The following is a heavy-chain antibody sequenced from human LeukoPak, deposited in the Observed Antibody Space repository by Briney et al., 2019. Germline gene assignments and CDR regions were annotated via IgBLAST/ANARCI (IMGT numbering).Heavy chain of an antibody. V-gene: IGHV3-66*01. CDR2: IYSGGST. Sequence: GGSLRLSCAASGFTFSSNYMSWVRQAPGKGLEWVSVIYSGGSTYYADSVKGRFTISRDNSKNTLYLQMNSLRAEDTAVYYCARERQQLVHRYYYYYGMDVWGQGTTVTVSS. CDR3: ARERQQLVHRYYYYYGMDV. CDR1: GFTFSSNY. J-gene: IGHJ6*02. D-gene: IGHD6-13*01.